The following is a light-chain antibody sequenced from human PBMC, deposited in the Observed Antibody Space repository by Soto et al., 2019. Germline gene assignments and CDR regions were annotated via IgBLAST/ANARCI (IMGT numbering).Light chain of an antibody. J-gene: IGKJ3*01. CDR1: QSVSNSY. V-gene: IGKV3-20*01. CDR3: QQYGKSPGFFT. Sequence: EIVLTQSPGTLSLSPGERATLSCRASQSVSNSYLAWYQQKPGQAPRLLIYGASSRATGIPDKFIGSGSGSDFSLTISRLEPEDSAVYYCQQYGKSPGFFTFGPATKVDIK. CDR2: GAS.